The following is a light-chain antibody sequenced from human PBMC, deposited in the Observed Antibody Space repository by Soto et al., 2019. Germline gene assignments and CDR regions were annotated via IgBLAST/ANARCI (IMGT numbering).Light chain of an antibody. J-gene: IGLJ2*01. CDR3: SSRIGGPSVV. CDR2: EVT. Sequence: QSALTQPPSASGSPGQSVTISCTGTSSDLGDFNDVSWYQQHPGQVPKLIIYEVTKRPSGVPDRFSGSKSGNTASLTVSGLQAEDEAEYYCSSRIGGPSVVFGGGTKLTVL. V-gene: IGLV2-8*01. CDR1: SSDLGDFND.